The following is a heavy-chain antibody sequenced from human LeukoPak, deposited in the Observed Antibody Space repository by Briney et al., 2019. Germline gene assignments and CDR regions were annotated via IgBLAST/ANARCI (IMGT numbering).Heavy chain of an antibody. D-gene: IGHD2-21*02. V-gene: IGHV1-69*04. CDR1: GGTFSSYA. CDR2: IIPILGIA. Sequence: SVKVSCKASGGTFSSYAISWVRQAPGQGLGWMGRIIPILGIANYAQKFQGRVTITADKSTSTAHMELSSLRSEDTAVYYCARDRAYCGGDCYSHNWFDPWGQGTLVTVSS. CDR3: ARDRAYCGGDCYSHNWFDP. J-gene: IGHJ5*02.